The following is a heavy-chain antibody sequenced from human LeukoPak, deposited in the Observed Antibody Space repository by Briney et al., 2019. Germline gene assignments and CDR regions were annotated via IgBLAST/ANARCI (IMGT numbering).Heavy chain of an antibody. J-gene: IGHJ4*02. V-gene: IGHV4-59*08. D-gene: IGHD6-13*01. CDR2: IHYTGKP. Sequence: PSETLSLTCSVSGGSISGHYWTWIRQPPGKGLEWIGQIHYTGKPDYNPSLKSRVTISVDTSKNQFSLKLSSVTAADTAVYYCARQAAGLFDYWGQGTLVTVSS. CDR1: GGSISGHY. CDR3: ARQAAGLFDY.